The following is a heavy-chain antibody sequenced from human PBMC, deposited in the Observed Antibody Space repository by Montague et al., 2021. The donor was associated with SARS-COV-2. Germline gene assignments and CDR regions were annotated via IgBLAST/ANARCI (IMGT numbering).Heavy chain of an antibody. CDR2: ISYDGSNK. Sequence: SLRLSCAASGFTFSSYSMHWVRQAPGKGLEWVAVISYDGSNKYYADSVKGRFTISRDNSKNTLYLQMNSLRAEDTAVYYCARAGGCRDAFDIWGQGTAVTVSS. J-gene: IGHJ3*02. CDR1: GFTFSSYS. CDR3: ARAGGCRDAFDI. D-gene: IGHD2-15*01. V-gene: IGHV3-30-3*01.